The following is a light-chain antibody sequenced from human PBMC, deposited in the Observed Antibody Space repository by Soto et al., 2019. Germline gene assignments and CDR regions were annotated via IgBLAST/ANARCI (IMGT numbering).Light chain of an antibody. CDR3: QSYDSSNPSAV. J-gene: IGLJ7*01. Sequence: NFMLTQPHSVSESPGKTVTISCTRSSGSIASNYVQWYQQRPGSAPTTVIYEDNQRPSGVPDRFSGSIDSSSNSASLTISGLKTEDEADYYCQSYDSSNPSAVFGGGTQLTVL. CDR1: SGSIASNY. V-gene: IGLV6-57*03. CDR2: EDN.